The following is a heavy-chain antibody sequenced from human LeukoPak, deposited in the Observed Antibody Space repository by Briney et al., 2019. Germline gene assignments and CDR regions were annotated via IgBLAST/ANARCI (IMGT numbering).Heavy chain of an antibody. CDR3: ARMGGTVLNYRHLDY. CDR1: GFTFSSYT. CDR2: VSYDGNDK. D-gene: IGHD2-21*02. V-gene: IGHV3-30*04. J-gene: IGHJ4*02. Sequence: GGSLRLSCAASGFTFSSYTMHWVRQAPVKGLEWVAVVSYDGNDKYYADSVNGRFTISRDTSKSTLYLQMNSLRPEDAAVYYCARMGGTVLNYRHLDYWGQGTLVTVS.